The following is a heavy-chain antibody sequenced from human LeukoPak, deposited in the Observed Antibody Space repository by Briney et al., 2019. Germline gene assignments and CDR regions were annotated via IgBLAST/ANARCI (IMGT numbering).Heavy chain of an antibody. CDR3: ARALVGALFRWFDP. J-gene: IGHJ5*02. Sequence: AGGSLRLSCAASGFTFSRYAMSWVRQAPGKGLEWVSAISHSGDITQYADSVKGRFTISRDNSKNALCLQMNSLRAEDTAVYYCARALVGALFRWFDPWGQGTLVTVSS. D-gene: IGHD1-26*01. V-gene: IGHV3-23*01. CDR2: ISHSGDIT. CDR1: GFTFSRYA.